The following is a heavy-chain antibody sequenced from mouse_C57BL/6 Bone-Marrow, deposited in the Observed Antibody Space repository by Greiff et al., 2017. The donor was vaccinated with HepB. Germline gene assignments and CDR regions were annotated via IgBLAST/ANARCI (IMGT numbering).Heavy chain of an antibody. Sequence: VQLQQSGAELVRTGSSVKLSCKASGYTFTSYWMHWVKQRPIQGLEWIGNIDPSDSETHYNQKFKDKATLTVDKSSSTAYMQLSSLTSEDSAVYDCARRALRGGFDYWGQGTTLTVSS. V-gene: IGHV1-52*01. D-gene: IGHD1-1*01. CDR1: GYTFTSYW. CDR3: ARRALRGGFDY. CDR2: IDPSDSET. J-gene: IGHJ2*01.